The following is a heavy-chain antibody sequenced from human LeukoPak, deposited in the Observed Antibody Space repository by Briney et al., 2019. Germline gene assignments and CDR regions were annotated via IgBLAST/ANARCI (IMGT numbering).Heavy chain of an antibody. J-gene: IGHJ6*02. D-gene: IGHD3-3*01. CDR1: GFTFSSYA. Sequence: GRSLRLSCAASGFTFSSYAMHWVRQAPGKGLEWVAVISYDGSNKYYADSVKGRFTISRDNSKNTLYLQMNSLRAEDTAIYYCARVDGVVTMSFYAADVWGQGTTVTVSS. CDR3: ARVDGVVTMSFYAADV. CDR2: ISYDGSNK. V-gene: IGHV3-30-3*01.